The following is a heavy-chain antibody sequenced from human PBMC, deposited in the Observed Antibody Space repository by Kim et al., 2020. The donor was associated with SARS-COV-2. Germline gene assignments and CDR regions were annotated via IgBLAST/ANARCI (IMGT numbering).Heavy chain of an antibody. CDR3: APIPLVGKGAPTS. V-gene: IGHV3-23*01. D-gene: IGHD2-15*01. CDR1: GFTFSSYA. J-gene: IGHJ4*02. CDR2: ISGSGDST. Sequence: GGSLRLSCAGSGFTFSSYAMNWVRQAPGKGLEWVSAISGSGDSTQQADSVKGRFIISRDNPKNLLYLHMNSLRAEDTALYYCAPIPLVGKGAPTSWGQGTLVTVSS.